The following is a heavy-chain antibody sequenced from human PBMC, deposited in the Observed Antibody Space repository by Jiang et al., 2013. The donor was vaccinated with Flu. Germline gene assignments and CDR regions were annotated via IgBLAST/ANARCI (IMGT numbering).Heavy chain of an antibody. V-gene: IGHV4-61*02. Sequence: GPGLVKPSQTLSLTCTVSGGSISSGSYYWSWIRQPAGKGLEWIGRIYTSGSTNYNPSLKSRVTISVDTSKNQFSLKLSSVTAADTAVYYCARDSRWSSSWGFDYWGQGTLVTVSS. CDR2: IYTSGST. J-gene: IGHJ4*02. CDR3: ARDSRWSSSWGFDY. CDR1: GGSISSGSYY. D-gene: IGHD6-13*01.